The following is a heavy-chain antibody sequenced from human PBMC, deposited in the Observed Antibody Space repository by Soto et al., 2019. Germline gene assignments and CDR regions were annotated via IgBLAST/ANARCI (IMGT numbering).Heavy chain of an antibody. CDR2: INSDGSST. V-gene: IGHV3-74*01. CDR1: GFTFSSYW. D-gene: IGHD2-21*02. Sequence: GGSLRLSCAASGFTFSSYWMHWVRQAPGKGLVWVSRINSDGSSTSYADSVKGRFTISRDNAKNTLYLQMNSLRAEDTAVYYCARDQPTYCGGDCYSGYYYYGMDVWGQGTTVTVSS. J-gene: IGHJ6*02. CDR3: ARDQPTYCGGDCYSGYYYYGMDV.